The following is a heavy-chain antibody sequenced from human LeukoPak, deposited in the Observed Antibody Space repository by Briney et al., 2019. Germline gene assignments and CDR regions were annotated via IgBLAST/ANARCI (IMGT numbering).Heavy chain of an antibody. Sequence: PGGSLRLSCEASEFTFNNYVMSWVRQAPGKGLEWVSSIGDGGARINYAGSVKGRFTLSRDNSINTLYLQMNSLRAEDTAVYFCVNSYSSSRRGAFDIWGRGTMVIVSS. CDR2: IGDGGARI. V-gene: IGHV3-23*01. CDR3: VNSYSSSRRGAFDI. CDR1: EFTFNNYV. J-gene: IGHJ3*02. D-gene: IGHD6-13*01.